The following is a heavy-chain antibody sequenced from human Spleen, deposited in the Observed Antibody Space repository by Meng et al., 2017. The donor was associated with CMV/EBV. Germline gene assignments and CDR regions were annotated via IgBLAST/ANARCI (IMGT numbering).Heavy chain of an antibody. J-gene: IGHJ4*02. V-gene: IGHV4-39*07. CDR1: GGSISSSSYY. CDR3: ARDQGIAAAYYYFDY. CDR2: MYYTGST. Sequence: GSLRLSCTVSGGSISSSSYYWGWIRQPPGKGLEWIGSMYYTGSTYYSPSLKSRVTISVDTSKSHFSLKVTSVTAADTAVYYCARDQGIAAAYYYFDYWGQGTLVTVSS. D-gene: IGHD6-13*01.